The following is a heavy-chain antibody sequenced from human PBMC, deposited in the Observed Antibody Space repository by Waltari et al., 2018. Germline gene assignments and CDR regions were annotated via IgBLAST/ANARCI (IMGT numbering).Heavy chain of an antibody. J-gene: IGHJ4*02. D-gene: IGHD3-22*01. CDR3: AKEGSGYYGGSFDY. CDR2: IYKDGST. Sequence: EVQMLESGGGLVQPGGSLRLSCAASGLSCSNYDMNWVRQAPGKGLEWISVIYKDGSTYYVDSVRGRFTISRDNSKNTLYLQMNSLGAEDTAMYFCAKEGSGYYGGSFDYWGQGTMVTVSS. V-gene: IGHV3-23*03. CDR1: GLSCSNYD.